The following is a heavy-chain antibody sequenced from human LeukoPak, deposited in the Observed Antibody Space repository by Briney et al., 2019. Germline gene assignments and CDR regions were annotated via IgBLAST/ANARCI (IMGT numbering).Heavy chain of an antibody. V-gene: IGHV3-30*03. CDR3: ARDPTRSLAFDI. J-gene: IGHJ3*02. CDR1: GFTFSSHG. CDR2: ISYDGSNK. D-gene: IGHD3-10*01. Sequence: PGRSLRLSCAASGFTFSSHGMHWVRQAPGKGLEWVAVISYDGSNKYYADSVKGRFTISRDNSKNTLYLQMNSLRAEDTAVYYCARDPTRSLAFDIWGQGTMVTVSS.